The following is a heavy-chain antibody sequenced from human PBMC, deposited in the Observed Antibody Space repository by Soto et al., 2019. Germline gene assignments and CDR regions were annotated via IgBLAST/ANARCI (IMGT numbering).Heavy chain of an antibody. CDR3: ASVRAHYFDN. J-gene: IGHJ4*02. Sequence: PSETLSLTCAVHGGSFSGYYWTWIRQPPGTGLEWIGDIYHSGSTYYNPSLKSRLTISADTSKNQFSLSLSSVTAADTAVYYCASVRAHYFDNWGQGTLVTVSS. CDR2: IYHSGST. CDR1: GGSFSGYY. V-gene: IGHV4-34*01.